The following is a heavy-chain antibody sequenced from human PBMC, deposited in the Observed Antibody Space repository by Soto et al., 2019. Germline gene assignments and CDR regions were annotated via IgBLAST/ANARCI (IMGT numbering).Heavy chain of an antibody. CDR3: ARVTSEERSTISGVVIGAMDV. Sequence: QVQLQESGPGLVKFSQTLSLTCTVSGGSIRTTRYYWSWIRQHPGKGLEWIAYIYHSGSTYYNPSLKSRVDMSVDTSSNKFSLSLRPVTAAGTAVYSCARVTSEERSTISGVVIGAMDVWCQGTTVSVS. CDR2: IYHSGST. D-gene: IGHD3-3*01. CDR1: GGSIRTTRYY. V-gene: IGHV4-31*03. J-gene: IGHJ6*02.